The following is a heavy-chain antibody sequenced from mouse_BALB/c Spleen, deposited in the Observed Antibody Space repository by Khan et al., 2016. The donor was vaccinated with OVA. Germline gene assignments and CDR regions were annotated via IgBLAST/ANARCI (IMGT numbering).Heavy chain of an antibody. Sequence: EVELVESGPGLVKPSQSLSLTCTVTGYSITSDYAWTWIRQFPGDKLEWMGYISYSGTTSYNPSLKSRISITRDTSKNRFFLQLRSLTTEDTSTYYCAVTGVYYRDAILDYWGQGTTLTVSS. V-gene: IGHV3-2*02. CDR1: GYSITSDYA. J-gene: IGHJ2*01. D-gene: IGHD2-14*01. CDR2: ISYSGTT. CDR3: AVTGVYYRDAILDY.